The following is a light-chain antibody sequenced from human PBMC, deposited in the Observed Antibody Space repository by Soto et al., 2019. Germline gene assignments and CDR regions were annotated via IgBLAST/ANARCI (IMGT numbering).Light chain of an antibody. Sequence: DIQMTQSPSSLSASVGDRVTITCRASQGISTYLVWYQQKPGTVPKLLIFAASTLQSEVPSRFSGSGSGTDFTLTISSLQPEDVATYYCQSYTGAPWTFGQGTKVEI. CDR1: QGISTY. J-gene: IGKJ1*01. CDR3: QSYTGAPWT. V-gene: IGKV1-27*01. CDR2: AAS.